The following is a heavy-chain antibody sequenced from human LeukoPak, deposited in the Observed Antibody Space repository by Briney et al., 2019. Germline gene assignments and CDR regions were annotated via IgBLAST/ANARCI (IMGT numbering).Heavy chain of an antibody. J-gene: IGHJ4*02. CDR2: IKQDGSEK. CDR3: AIPKEWEPTGGFDY. D-gene: IGHD1-26*01. Sequence: PGGSLRLSCAASGFTFSSYWMSWVRQAPGKGLEWVANIKQDGSEKYYVDSVKGRFTISRDNAKNSLYLQMNSLRAEDTAVYYCAIPKEWEPTGGFDYWGQGTLVTVSS. V-gene: IGHV3-7*01. CDR1: GFTFSSYW.